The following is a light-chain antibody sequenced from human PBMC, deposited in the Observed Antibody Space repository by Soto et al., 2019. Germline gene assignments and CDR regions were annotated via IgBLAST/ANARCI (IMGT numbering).Light chain of an antibody. J-gene: IGKJ5*01. CDR1: QDISNY. Sequence: DITMPQPQSSLSASLGDSVTIPCQASQDISNYLNWYQQKLGKAPKLLIYDASNLETGVQSRFSGSGSGTDFTFTIRSLQPEDNATYYCQQYSHLITCGQGTRLDIK. CDR3: QQYSHLIT. CDR2: DAS. V-gene: IGKV1-33*01.